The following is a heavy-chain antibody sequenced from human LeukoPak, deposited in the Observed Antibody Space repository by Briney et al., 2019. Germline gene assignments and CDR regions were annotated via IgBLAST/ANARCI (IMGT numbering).Heavy chain of an antibody. D-gene: IGHD1-26*01. J-gene: IGHJ4*02. V-gene: IGHV3-30*01. CDR1: GFTFSSYA. Sequence: GGSLRLSCAASGFTFSSYAMHWVRQAPGKGLKWVAVISYDGSNKYYADSVKGRFTISRDNSKNTLYLQMNSLRAEDTAVYYCASGSLIPADYWGQGTLVTVSS. CDR3: ASGSLIPADY. CDR2: ISYDGSNK.